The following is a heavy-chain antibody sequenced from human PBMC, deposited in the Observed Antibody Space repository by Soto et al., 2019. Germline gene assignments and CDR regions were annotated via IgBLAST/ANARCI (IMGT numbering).Heavy chain of an antibody. CDR2: IYYSGST. D-gene: IGHD3-10*02. CDR1: GGSISSYY. V-gene: IGHV4-59*12. J-gene: IGHJ4*02. CDR3: ARGCSGSYYNPTTTYFDY. Sequence: PSETLSLTCTVSGGSISSYYWSWIRQPPGKGLEWIGYIYYSGSTYYNPSLKSRVTISVDTSKNQFSLKLSSVTAADTAVYYCARGCSGSYYNPTTTYFDYWGQGTLVTVSS.